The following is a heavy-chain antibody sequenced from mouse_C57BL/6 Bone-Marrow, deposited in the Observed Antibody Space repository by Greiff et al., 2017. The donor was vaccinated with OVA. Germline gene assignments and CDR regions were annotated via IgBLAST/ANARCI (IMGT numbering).Heavy chain of an antibody. CDR3: TSNWAGDFDY. Sequence: EVQGVESGAELVRPGASVKLSCTASGFNIKDDYMHWVKHRPEQGLEWIGWIDPENGDTEYASKFQGKATITADTSSNTAYLQLSSLTSEDTAVYYCTSNWAGDFDYWGQGTTLTVSS. J-gene: IGHJ2*01. D-gene: IGHD4-1*01. V-gene: IGHV14-4*01. CDR1: GFNIKDDY. CDR2: IDPENGDT.